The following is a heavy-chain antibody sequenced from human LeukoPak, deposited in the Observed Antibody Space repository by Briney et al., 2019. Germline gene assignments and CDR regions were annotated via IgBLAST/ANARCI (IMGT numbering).Heavy chain of an antibody. CDR1: GGSISSYF. CDR3: ARGSPYYDILTGYSLNYFDY. D-gene: IGHD3-9*01. J-gene: IGHJ4*02. Sequence: SETLSLTCTVSGGSISSYFWSWIRQPPGKGLEWVRYISYTGSTNYNPSLKSRVTISVDTSKNQFSLKLSSVTAADTAVYYCARGSPYYDILTGYSLNYFDYWGQGTLVTVSS. V-gene: IGHV4-59*01. CDR2: ISYTGST.